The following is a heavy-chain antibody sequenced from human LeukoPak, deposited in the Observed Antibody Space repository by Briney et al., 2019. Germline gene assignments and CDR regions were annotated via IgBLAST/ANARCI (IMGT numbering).Heavy chain of an antibody. J-gene: IGHJ6*03. CDR2: IYPGDSDT. CDR1: GYSFTSYW. V-gene: IGHV5-51*01. D-gene: IGHD3-10*01. CDR3: ARIAGGDYYHYYMDV. Sequence: GESLKISCKGSGYSFTSYWIGWVRQMPGKGLEWMGIIYPGDSDTRYSPSFQGQVTISADKSISTAYLQWSSLKASDTAMYYCARIAGGDYYHYYMDVWGKGTTVTVSS.